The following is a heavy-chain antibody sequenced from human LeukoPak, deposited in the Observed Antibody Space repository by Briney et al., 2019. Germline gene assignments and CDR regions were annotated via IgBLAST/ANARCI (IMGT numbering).Heavy chain of an antibody. CDR3: AKLVEMDFWTPSADAFDI. CDR2: ISSSGSTI. Sequence: GGSLRLSCAASGFTFSDYYMSWIRQAPGKGLEWVSYISSSGSTIYYADSVKGRFTISRDNAKNSLYLQMNSLRAEDTAVYYCAKLVEMDFWTPSADAFDIWGQGTMVTVSS. J-gene: IGHJ3*02. D-gene: IGHD3/OR15-3a*01. CDR1: GFTFSDYY. V-gene: IGHV3-11*04.